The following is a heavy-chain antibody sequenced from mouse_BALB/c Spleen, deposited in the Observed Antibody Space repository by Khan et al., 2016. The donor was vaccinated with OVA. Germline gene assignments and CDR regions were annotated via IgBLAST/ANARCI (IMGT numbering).Heavy chain of an antibody. CDR2: IDSNGGST. J-gene: IGHJ2*01. CDR3: ARSAI. Sequence: EVELVESGGGIVKPGGSLKRSCEASRFTISSYGMSSVSQTPDERLELVATIDSNGGSTDYPDSVKRRVTITGDNVKNAPYLELRSLTSEDTAMYYCARSAIWGQGTTLTVSS. CDR1: RFTISSYG. V-gene: IGHV5-6-3*01. D-gene: IGHD2-12*01.